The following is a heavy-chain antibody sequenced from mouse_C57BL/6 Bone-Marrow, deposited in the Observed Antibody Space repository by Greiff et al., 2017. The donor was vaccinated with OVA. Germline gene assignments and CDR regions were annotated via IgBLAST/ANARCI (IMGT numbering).Heavy chain of an antibody. CDR2: INPSSGYT. Sequence: QVQLQQSGAELAKPGASVKLSCKASGYTFTSYWMHWVKQRPGQGLEWIGYINPSSGYTKYNQKFKGKSTLTVDKSSSTAYMQLSSLTSEDSAVYYCAKQLRLRHYYAMDYWGQGTSVTVSS. V-gene: IGHV1-7*01. CDR3: AKQLRLRHYYAMDY. CDR1: GYTFTSYW. J-gene: IGHJ4*01. D-gene: IGHD3-2*02.